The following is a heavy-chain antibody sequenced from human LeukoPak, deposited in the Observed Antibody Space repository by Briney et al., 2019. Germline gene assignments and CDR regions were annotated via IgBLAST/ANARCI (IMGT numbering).Heavy chain of an antibody. J-gene: IGHJ5*02. CDR2: ISSSGSTI. Sequence: SGGSLRLSCAASGFTFSSYEMNWVRQAPGKGLEWVSYISSSGSTIYYADSVKGRFTISRDNSKNTLYLQMNSLRAEDTAVYYCAKDLRGYGSGHESAYNWFDPWGQGTLVTVSS. D-gene: IGHD3-10*01. V-gene: IGHV3-48*03. CDR1: GFTFSSYE. CDR3: AKDLRGYGSGHESAYNWFDP.